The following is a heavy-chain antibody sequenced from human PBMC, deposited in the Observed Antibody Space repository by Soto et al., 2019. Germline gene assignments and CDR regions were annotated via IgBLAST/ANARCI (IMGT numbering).Heavy chain of an antibody. CDR1: GFTFSSYS. J-gene: IGHJ6*02. CDR2: ISSSSSYI. Sequence: GGSLRLSCAASGFTFSSYSMNWVRQAPGKGLEWVSSISSSSSYIYYADSVKGRFTISRDNAKNSLYLQMNSLRAEDTAVYYCARDLDEYQLLQGTCYYYGMDVWGQGTTVTVSS. D-gene: IGHD2-2*01. V-gene: IGHV3-21*01. CDR3: ARDLDEYQLLQGTCYYYGMDV.